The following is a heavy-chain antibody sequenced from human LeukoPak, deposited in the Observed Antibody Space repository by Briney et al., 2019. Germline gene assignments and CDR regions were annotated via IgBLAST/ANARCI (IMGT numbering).Heavy chain of an antibody. J-gene: IGHJ1*01. D-gene: IGHD1-26*01. CDR1: GFTFSSYA. CDR3: ARDRPSGSYSYEYFQH. CDR2: ISYDGSNK. Sequence: GRSLRLSCAASGFTFSSYAMHWVRQAPGKGLEWVAVISYDGSNKYYADSVKGRFTISRDNSKNMLYLQMNSLRAEDTAVYYCARDRPSGSYSYEYFQHWGQGTLVTVSS. V-gene: IGHV3-30*01.